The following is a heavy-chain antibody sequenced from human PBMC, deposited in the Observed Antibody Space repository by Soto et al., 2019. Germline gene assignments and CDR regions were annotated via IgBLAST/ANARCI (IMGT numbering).Heavy chain of an antibody. V-gene: IGHV1-18*04. CDR2: ISTSNGDT. CDR1: GYTFTANG. J-gene: IGHJ4*02. D-gene: IGHD5-18*01. Sequence: QVQLVQSGGEVKKPGASVTISCKASGYTFTANGVSWVRQAPGHGLEWIGWISTSNGDTNYAHCLQGRVTMTTDTATSTAYLEVRSLISDDTAVYWCARDVGYSYGYGYGYWGQGTLVTVSS. CDR3: ARDVGYSYGYGYGY.